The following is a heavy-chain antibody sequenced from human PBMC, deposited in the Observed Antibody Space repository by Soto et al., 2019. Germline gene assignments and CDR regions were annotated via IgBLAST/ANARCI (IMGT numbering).Heavy chain of an antibody. J-gene: IGHJ6*02. CDR1: DGSISSSNW. Sequence: VQLQESGPGLVKPSGTLSLTCAVSDGSISSSNWWRWVRQPPGKGLEWIGEIYHSGSTNYNPSLKSRVTISVDKSKNQCSLKLSSVTAADTAVYYCARDNYGSGSYYYGMDVWGQGTTVTVSS. CDR2: IYHSGST. CDR3: ARDNYGSGSYYYGMDV. V-gene: IGHV4-4*02. D-gene: IGHD3-10*01.